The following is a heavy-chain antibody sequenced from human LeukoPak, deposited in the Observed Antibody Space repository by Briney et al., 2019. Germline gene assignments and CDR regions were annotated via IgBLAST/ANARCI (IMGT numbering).Heavy chain of an antibody. CDR2: ISSSGSTI. CDR1: GFTFSDYY. Sequence: GGSLRLSCAASGFTFSDYYMSWIRQAPGKGLEWVSYISSSGSTIYYADSVKGRFTISRDNAKNSLYLQMNSLRAEDTAVYYCAKSIHYGDYTYWGQGTLVTVSS. D-gene: IGHD4-17*01. V-gene: IGHV3-11*04. CDR3: AKSIHYGDYTY. J-gene: IGHJ4*02.